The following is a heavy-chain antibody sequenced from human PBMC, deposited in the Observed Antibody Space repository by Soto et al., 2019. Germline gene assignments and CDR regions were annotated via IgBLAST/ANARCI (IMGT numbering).Heavy chain of an antibody. J-gene: IGHJ4*02. Sequence: ETLSLTCTVSGGSISSYYWSWIRQPPGKGLEWIGYIYYSGSTNYNPSLKSRVTISVDTSKNQFSLKLSSVTAADTAVYYCARVTYYDILTGYNFDYWGQGTLVTVSS. CDR1: GGSISSYY. D-gene: IGHD3-9*01. V-gene: IGHV4-59*01. CDR3: ARVTYYDILTGYNFDY. CDR2: IYYSGST.